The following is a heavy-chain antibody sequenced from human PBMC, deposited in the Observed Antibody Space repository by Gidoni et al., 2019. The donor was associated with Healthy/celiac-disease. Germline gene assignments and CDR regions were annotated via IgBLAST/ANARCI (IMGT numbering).Heavy chain of an antibody. J-gene: IGHJ4*02. D-gene: IGHD3-10*01. Sequence: HVQLVQSGAAVKKPGSSVKVSCKASGGTFRSYAISWVRQAPGPGLEWMGGIIPIFGTANYAQKFQGRVTITADEYTSTAYVELSSLRSEDTAVYYCARESRGGPYGWGQGTLVTVSS. CDR2: IIPIFGTA. CDR1: GGTFRSYA. V-gene: IGHV1-69*01. CDR3: ARESRGGPYG.